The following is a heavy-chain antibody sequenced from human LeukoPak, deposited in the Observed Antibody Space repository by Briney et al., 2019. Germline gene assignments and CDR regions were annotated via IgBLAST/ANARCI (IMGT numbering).Heavy chain of an antibody. CDR2: INPSGGST. V-gene: IGHV1-46*01. CDR1: GYIFTSYF. CDR3: ARGVERFDP. D-gene: IGHD1-1*01. J-gene: IGHJ5*02. Sequence: ASVKVSCKASGYIFTSYFMHWVRQAPGQGLEWMGLINPSGGSTRYAQKFQGRVTMTRDTSISTAYMELRSLRSDDTAVYYCARGVERFDPWGQGTLVTVSS.